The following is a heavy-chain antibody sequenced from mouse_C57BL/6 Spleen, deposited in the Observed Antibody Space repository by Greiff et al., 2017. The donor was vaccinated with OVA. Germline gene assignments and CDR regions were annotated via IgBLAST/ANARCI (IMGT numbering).Heavy chain of an antibody. CDR1: GFSLTSYG. CDR2: IWSGGST. D-gene: IGHD2-5*01. J-gene: IGHJ3*01. Sequence: QVQLQQSGPGLVQPSQSLSITCTVSGFSLTSYGVHWVRQSPGTGLEWLGVIWSGGSTDYNAAFISRLSISKDNSKSQVFFKMNSLQADDTAIYYCAREAYYSNYVWFAYWGQGTLVTVSA. V-gene: IGHV2-2*01. CDR3: AREAYYSNYVWFAY.